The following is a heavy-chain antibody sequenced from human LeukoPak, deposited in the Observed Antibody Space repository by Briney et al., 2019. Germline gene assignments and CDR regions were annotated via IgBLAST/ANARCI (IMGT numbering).Heavy chain of an antibody. CDR2: IVVGSGNT. D-gene: IGHD6-13*01. Sequence: SVKVSCKTSGYTFTNFDINWVRQATGQGLEWIGWIVVGSGNTNYAQKFQERVTITRDMSTSTAYMELSSLRSEDTAVYYCAVGSPGDAFDIWGQGTMVTVSS. CDR1: GYTFTNFD. V-gene: IGHV1-58*02. CDR3: AVGSPGDAFDI. J-gene: IGHJ3*02.